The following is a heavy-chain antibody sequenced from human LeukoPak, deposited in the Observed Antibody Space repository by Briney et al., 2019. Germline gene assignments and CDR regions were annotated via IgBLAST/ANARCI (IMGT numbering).Heavy chain of an antibody. Sequence: SETLSLTCTVSGGSISSGDYYWSWIRQHPGKGLEWIGYIYYSGSTYYNPSLKSRVTISVDTSKNQFSLKLSSVTAADTAVYYCARGGRRAVAGTGIDYWGQGTLVTVSS. D-gene: IGHD6-19*01. CDR3: ARGGRRAVAGTGIDY. CDR2: IYYSGST. J-gene: IGHJ4*02. V-gene: IGHV4-31*03. CDR1: GGSISSGDYY.